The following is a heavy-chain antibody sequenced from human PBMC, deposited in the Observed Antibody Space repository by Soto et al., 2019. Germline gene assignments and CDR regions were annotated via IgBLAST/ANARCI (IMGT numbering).Heavy chain of an antibody. J-gene: IGHJ6*02. D-gene: IGHD6-13*01. V-gene: IGHV1-18*01. CDR1: GYTFTSYG. CDR2: ISAYNGNT. Sequence: QVQLVQSGAEVKKPGASVKVSCKASGYTFTSYGISWVRQAPGQGLEWMGWISAYNGNTNYAQKLQGRVTMTTDTATSTAYMELRSLRSDDTAVYYCARTSIIAAADYYYYYGMDVWGHGTTVTVSS. CDR3: ARTSIIAAADYYYYYGMDV.